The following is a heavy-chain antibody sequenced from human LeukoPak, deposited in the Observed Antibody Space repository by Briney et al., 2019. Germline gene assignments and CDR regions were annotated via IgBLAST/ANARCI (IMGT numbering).Heavy chain of an antibody. V-gene: IGHV3-21*01. D-gene: IGHD3-10*01. Sequence: SGGSLRLSCAASGFSFSSYNMNWVRQAPGKGLEWVSSISSSSTYIYYADSVKGRFTISRDNAKNSVHLQMNSLRAEDTAVYYCARDAVRGDHLFDYWGQGTLVTVSS. J-gene: IGHJ4*02. CDR1: GFSFSSYN. CDR2: ISSSSTYI. CDR3: ARDAVRGDHLFDY.